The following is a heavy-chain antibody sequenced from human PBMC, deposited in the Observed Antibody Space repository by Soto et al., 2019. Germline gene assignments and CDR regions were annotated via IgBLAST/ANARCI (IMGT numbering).Heavy chain of an antibody. V-gene: IGHV3-74*01. J-gene: IGHJ4*02. D-gene: IGHD4-17*01. Sequence: EVQLVESGENLVQPGGSLRLSCAASGFTFSSYWIHWVRQAPGKGLVWVSRIKGDEITTSYADSVKGRFTISRDNAKNTVFLEMHSLRAEDTALYYCARGLYGASGQDFWGRGILVTVSS. CDR3: ARGLYGASGQDF. CDR1: GFTFSSYW. CDR2: IKGDEITT.